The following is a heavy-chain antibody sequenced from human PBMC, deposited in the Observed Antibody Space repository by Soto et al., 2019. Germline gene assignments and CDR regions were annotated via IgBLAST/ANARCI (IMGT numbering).Heavy chain of an antibody. V-gene: IGHV2-5*02. J-gene: IGHJ4*02. Sequence: QITLKESGPTLVKPTQTLTLTCTFSGFSLSTSGVGVGWIRQPPGKALEWLALIYWDDDKRYSPSLKIRLTITKDTSKNQVVLTMTNMDPVDTATYYCAHRRGYSYVYGYVDYWGQGTLVTVSS. CDR2: IYWDDDK. CDR1: GFSLSTSGVG. D-gene: IGHD5-18*01. CDR3: AHRRGYSYVYGYVDY.